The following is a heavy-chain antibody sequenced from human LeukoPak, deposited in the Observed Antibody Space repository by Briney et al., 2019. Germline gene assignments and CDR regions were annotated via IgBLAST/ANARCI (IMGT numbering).Heavy chain of an antibody. Sequence: PSETLSLTCTVSGGSISSSSYYWGWIRQPPGKGLEWIGSIYYSGSTYYNPSLKSRVTISVDTSKNQFSLKLSSVTAADTAVYYCVRVIPAVGYYYYYYMDVWGKGTTVTVSS. D-gene: IGHD1-26*01. CDR2: IYYSGST. V-gene: IGHV4-39*07. CDR3: VRVIPAVGYYYYYYMDV. CDR1: GGSISSSSYY. J-gene: IGHJ6*03.